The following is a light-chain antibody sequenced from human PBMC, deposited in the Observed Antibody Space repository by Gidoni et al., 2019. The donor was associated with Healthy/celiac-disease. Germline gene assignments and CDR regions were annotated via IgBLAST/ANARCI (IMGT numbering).Light chain of an antibody. Sequence: QSVLTQPPSASGTPGPRVTISCSGSSSNIGSNTVNWYQQLPGTAPKLLSYSNNQRPSGVPDRFSGSKSGTSASLAISGLQSEDEADYYCAAWDDSLNGRWVFGGGTKLTVL. CDR3: AAWDDSLNGRWV. J-gene: IGLJ3*02. CDR2: SNN. V-gene: IGLV1-44*01. CDR1: SSNIGSNT.